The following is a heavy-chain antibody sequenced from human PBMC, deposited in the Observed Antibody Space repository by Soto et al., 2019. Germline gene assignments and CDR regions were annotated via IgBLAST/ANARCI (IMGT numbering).Heavy chain of an antibody. CDR2: IIPIFGTA. D-gene: IGHD1-26*01. CDR3: ARGGEWERTYYYYGMDV. J-gene: IGHJ6*02. CDR1: GGTFSSYA. V-gene: IGHV1-69*06. Sequence: GASVKASCKASGGTFSSYAISWVRQAPGQGLEWMGGIIPIFGTANYAQKFQGRVTIIADKSTGTAYMELSSLRSDDTAVYYCARGGEWERTYYYYGMDVWGQGTTVTVSS.